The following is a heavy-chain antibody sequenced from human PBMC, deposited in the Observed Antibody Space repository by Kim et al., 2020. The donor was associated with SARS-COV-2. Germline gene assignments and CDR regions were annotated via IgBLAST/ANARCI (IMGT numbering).Heavy chain of an antibody. D-gene: IGHD3-10*01. V-gene: IGHV4-39*02. J-gene: IGHJ4*02. Sequence: SETLSLTCTVSGGSISSSSYYWGWIRQPPGKGLEWIGSIYYSGSTYYNPSLKSRVTISVDTSKNQFSLKLSSVTAADTAVYYCAKDAIRGLGLNWGQGTLVTVSS. CDR2: IYYSGST. CDR3: AKDAIRGLGLN. CDR1: GGSISSSSYY.